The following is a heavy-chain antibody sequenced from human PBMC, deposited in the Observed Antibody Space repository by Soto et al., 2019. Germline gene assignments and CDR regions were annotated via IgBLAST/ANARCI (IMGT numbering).Heavy chain of an antibody. J-gene: IGHJ4*02. CDR1: GFTFSSYS. CDR3: ATTPRGANNY. V-gene: IGHV3-48*02. Sequence: EVHLVESGGGLGQPGGSLRLSCAASGFTFSSYSMNWVRQAPGKGLEWISYISNNGGNIYYADSVKGRFTISRDNAYNSLYLQLNSLRDEDTAVYYCATTPRGANNYWGQGTLVTVSS. D-gene: IGHD1-26*01. CDR2: ISNNGGNI.